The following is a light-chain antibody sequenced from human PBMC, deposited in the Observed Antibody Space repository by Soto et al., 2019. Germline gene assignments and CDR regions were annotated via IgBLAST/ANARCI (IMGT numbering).Light chain of an antibody. CDR1: ISNTRHNY. Sequence: QRLLAHPHSMSDPQGHKGTISCSGSISNTRHNYVSWYQQLPARAPKLLIYDNNTRPSGIPYRFSGSKSGTSATLAITGLQSGVAAAYYCGTWDSRIRVFRAGTKVNVL. CDR2: DNN. CDR3: GTWDSRIRV. J-gene: IGLJ1*01. V-gene: IGLV1-51*01.